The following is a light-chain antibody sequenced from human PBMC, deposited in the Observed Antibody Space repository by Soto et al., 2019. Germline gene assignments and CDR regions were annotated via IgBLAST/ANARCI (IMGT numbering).Light chain of an antibody. V-gene: IGKV3-15*01. CDR1: QSVSRN. Sequence: IVMTQSPATLSVAQGERATLSCRASQSVSRNLAWYQQKPGQAPRLLISGTSTRATGIPARFSGSGSGTEFTLTISSLQSEDFAVYYCQQYNNWPRTFGQGTKVEIK. CDR2: GTS. J-gene: IGKJ1*01. CDR3: QQYNNWPRT.